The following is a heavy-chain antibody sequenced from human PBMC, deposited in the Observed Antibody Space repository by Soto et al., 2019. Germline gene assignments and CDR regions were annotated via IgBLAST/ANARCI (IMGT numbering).Heavy chain of an antibody. CDR3: VRDLDGSGAYYTAF. V-gene: IGHV1-18*01. J-gene: IGHJ4*02. CDR1: GYTFPNYG. CDR2: ISAYKTNI. D-gene: IGHD3-10*01. Sequence: QVQLVQSGAEVKKPGASVKVSCKASGYTFPNYGITWVRQAPGQGLEWMGWISAYKTNIKYAQKFQGRVTLTTDTSTSTAYMELRSLRSDDTAIYYCVRDLDGSGAYYTAFWGQGTLVTVSS.